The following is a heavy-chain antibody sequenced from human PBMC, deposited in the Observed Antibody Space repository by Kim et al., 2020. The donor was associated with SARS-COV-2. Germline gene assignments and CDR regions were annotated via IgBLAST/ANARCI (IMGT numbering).Heavy chain of an antibody. CDR3: ARDRVELAAGPHNWFDP. CDR1: GGSISSGGYY. J-gene: IGHJ5*02. V-gene: IGHV4-31*03. D-gene: IGHD6-13*01. CDR2: IYYSGST. Sequence: SETLSLTCTVSGGSISSGGYYWSWIRQHPGKGLEWIGYIYYSGSTYYNPSLKSRVTISVDTSKNQFSLKLSSVTAADTAVYYCARDRVELAAGPHNWFDPWGQGNLVTVSS.